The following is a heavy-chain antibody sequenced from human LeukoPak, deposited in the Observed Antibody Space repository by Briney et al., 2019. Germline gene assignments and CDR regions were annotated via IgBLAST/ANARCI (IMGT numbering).Heavy chain of an antibody. V-gene: IGHV4-34*01. CDR1: GFTFSSYW. J-gene: IGHJ6*02. CDR3: ARLSGYGMDV. Sequence: GSLRLSCAASGFTFSSYWMSWVRQPPGKGLEWIGEINHSGSTNYNPSLKSRVTISVDTSKNQFSLKLSSVTAADTAVYYCARLSGYGMDVWGQGTTVTVSS. D-gene: IGHD3-10*01. CDR2: INHSGST.